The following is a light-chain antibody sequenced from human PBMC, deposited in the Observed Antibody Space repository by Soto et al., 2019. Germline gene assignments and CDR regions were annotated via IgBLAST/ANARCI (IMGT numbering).Light chain of an antibody. J-gene: IGLJ2*01. CDR2: DNN. Sequence: QSVLTQPPSVSGAPGQRVTISCTGSSPNIGALYDVNWYQQLPGTAPKLLIYDNNNQPSGVPDRFSGSKSGTSASLAITGLQAEDEADYYCQSYDNSLSGHVVFGGGTKLTVL. CDR1: SPNIGALYD. CDR3: QSYDNSLSGHVV. V-gene: IGLV1-40*01.